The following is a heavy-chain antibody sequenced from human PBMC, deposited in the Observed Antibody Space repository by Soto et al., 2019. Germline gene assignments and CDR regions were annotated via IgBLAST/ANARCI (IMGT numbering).Heavy chain of an antibody. CDR2: IYYSGST. CDR3: ARHLYGSGSYYSIDWFDP. Sequence: PSETLSLTCTVSGGSISSSSYYWGWIRQPPGKGLEWIGSIYYSGSTYYNPSLKSRVTISVDTSKNQFSLKLSSVTAADTAVYYCARHLYGSGSYYSIDWFDPWGQGTRVTVSS. J-gene: IGHJ5*02. D-gene: IGHD3-10*01. CDR1: GGSISSSSYY. V-gene: IGHV4-39*01.